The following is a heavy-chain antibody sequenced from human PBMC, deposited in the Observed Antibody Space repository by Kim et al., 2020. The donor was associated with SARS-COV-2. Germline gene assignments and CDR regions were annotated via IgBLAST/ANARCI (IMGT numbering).Heavy chain of an antibody. V-gene: IGHV3-48*02. CDR3: ARESSLGFDY. J-gene: IGHJ4*02. D-gene: IGHD6-6*01. CDR2: TI. Sequence: TIYYADSVKGRFTISRDNAKNSLYLQMNSLRDEDTAVYYCARESSLGFDYWGQGTLVTVSS.